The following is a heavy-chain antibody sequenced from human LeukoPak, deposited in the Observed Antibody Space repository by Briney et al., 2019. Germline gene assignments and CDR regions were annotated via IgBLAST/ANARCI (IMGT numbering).Heavy chain of an antibody. CDR1: GGSISSGDYY. D-gene: IGHD1-26*01. CDR3: ASWSYKNY. J-gene: IGHJ4*02. V-gene: IGHV4-30-4*01. Sequence: SETLSLTCTVSGGSISSGDYYWRWIRQPPGKGLEWIGYIYYSGSTYCNPSLKSRVTISVDTSKNQFSLKLSSVTAADTAVYYCASWSYKNYWGQGTLVTVSS. CDR2: IYYSGST.